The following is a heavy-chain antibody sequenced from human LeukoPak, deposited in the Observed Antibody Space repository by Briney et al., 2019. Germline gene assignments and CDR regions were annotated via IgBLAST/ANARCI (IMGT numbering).Heavy chain of an antibody. D-gene: IGHD3-9*01. V-gene: IGHV4-38-2*02. CDR2: IYHSGST. CDR3: ARDDILTGYYPY. J-gene: IGHJ4*02. CDR1: GYSISSGYY. Sequence: PSETLSLTCTVSGYSISSGYYWGWIRQPPGKGLEWIGSIYHSGSTYYNPSLKSRVTISVDTSKNQFSLKLSSVTAADTAVYYCARDDILTGYYPYWGQGTLVTVSS.